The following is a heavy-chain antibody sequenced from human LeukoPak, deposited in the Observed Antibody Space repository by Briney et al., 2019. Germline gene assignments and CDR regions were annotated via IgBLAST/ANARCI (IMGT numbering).Heavy chain of an antibody. J-gene: IGHJ4*02. Sequence: ASVKVSCKASGYTFTTYNINWVRQAPGQGLEWMGWISAYSGNTNYAQKVQGRVTMTTDTATSTAYMQLRSLTSDDTAVYYCARPFNWNDYFDYWGQGTLVTVSS. CDR2: ISAYSGNT. CDR3: ARPFNWNDYFDY. D-gene: IGHD1-1*01. CDR1: GYTFTTYN. V-gene: IGHV1-18*01.